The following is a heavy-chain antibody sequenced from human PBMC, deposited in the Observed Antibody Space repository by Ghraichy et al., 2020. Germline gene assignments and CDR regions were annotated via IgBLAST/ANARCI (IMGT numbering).Heavy chain of an antibody. CDR1: GGSISSYY. Sequence: SETLSLTCTVSGGSISSYYWSWIRQPPGKGLEWIGYIYYSGSTNYNPSLKSRVTISVDTSKNQFSLKLSSVTAADTAVYYCARDEKEAFDIWGQGTMVTVFS. CDR3: ARDEKEAFDI. J-gene: IGHJ3*02. CDR2: IYYSGST. V-gene: IGHV4-59*01.